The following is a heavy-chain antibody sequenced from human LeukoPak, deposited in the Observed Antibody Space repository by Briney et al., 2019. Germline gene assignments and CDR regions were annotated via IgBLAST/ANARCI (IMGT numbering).Heavy chain of an antibody. J-gene: IGHJ2*01. CDR2: IYSSGST. Sequence: PSQTLSLTCTVSAGSISSVSYYWSWIRQPAGKGLQWIGRIYSSGSTNYRPALKSRVTISVHTSKNPFSLTLSSLSAAHTFVYYSARYDDDMDFDLWGRGTLVTVSS. D-gene: IGHD1-1*01. CDR3: ARYDDDMDFDL. CDR1: AGSISSVSYY. V-gene: IGHV4-61*02.